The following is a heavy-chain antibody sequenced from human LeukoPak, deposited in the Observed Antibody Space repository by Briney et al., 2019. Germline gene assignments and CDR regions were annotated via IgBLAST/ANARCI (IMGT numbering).Heavy chain of an antibody. D-gene: IGHD3-10*01. Sequence: GGSLRLSCVASGFTFSSYWMHWVRQAPGKGLVWVSRIESDGSSTSYADSVKGRFTISRDNAKNTLSLQMSSLRAEDTAVYYCARDWDYYGSGSAGGMDVWGQGTTVTVSS. CDR1: GFTFSSYW. CDR3: ARDWDYYGSGSAGGMDV. V-gene: IGHV3-74*01. J-gene: IGHJ6*02. CDR2: IESDGSST.